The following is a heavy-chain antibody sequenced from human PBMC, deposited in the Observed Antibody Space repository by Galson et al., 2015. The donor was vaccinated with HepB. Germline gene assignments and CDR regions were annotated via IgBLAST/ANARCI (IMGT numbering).Heavy chain of an antibody. D-gene: IGHD3-3*01. CDR2: INHSGST. Sequence: LSLTCAVYGGSFSGYYWSWIRQPPGKGLEWIGEINHSGSTNYNPSLKSRVTISVDTSKNQFSLKLSSVTAADTAVYYCARGQAYYDFWSGYYNHYYYYMDVWGKGTTVTVSS. V-gene: IGHV4-34*01. J-gene: IGHJ6*03. CDR3: ARGQAYYDFWSGYYNHYYYYMDV. CDR1: GGSFSGYY.